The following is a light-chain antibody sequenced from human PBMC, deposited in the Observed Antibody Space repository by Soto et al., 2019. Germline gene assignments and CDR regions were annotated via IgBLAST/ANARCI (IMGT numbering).Light chain of an antibody. CDR1: QGISSY. CDR3: TQYYSYTRT. CDR2: AAS. Sequence: AIRMTQSPSSFSASTGDRVTITCRASQGISSYLAWYQQKPGKAPKLLIYAASTLQSGVPSRFSGSGSGTDFTLTISCMKAEDFSTDYCTQYYSYTRTFGKGTK. V-gene: IGKV1-8*01. J-gene: IGKJ1*01.